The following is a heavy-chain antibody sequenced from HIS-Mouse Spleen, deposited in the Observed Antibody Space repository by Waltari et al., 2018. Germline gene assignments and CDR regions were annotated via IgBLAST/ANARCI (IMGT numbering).Heavy chain of an antibody. D-gene: IGHD6-19*01. CDR2: IDWNDEK. J-gene: IGHJ4*02. Sequence: QVTLRESGPALVKPTQTVTLTCTFSGFSLSTSGMCVSWIRQPPGKALEWLARIDWNDEKYYSTSLKTRITISKDTSKNQVVLTMTNMDPVDTATYYCARIAEGYSSGWYACDYWGQGTLVTVSS. CDR1: GFSLSTSGMC. V-gene: IGHV2-70*15. CDR3: ARIAEGYSSGWYACDY.